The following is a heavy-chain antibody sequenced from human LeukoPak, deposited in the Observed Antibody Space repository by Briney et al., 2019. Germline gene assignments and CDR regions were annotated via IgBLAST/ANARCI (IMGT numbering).Heavy chain of an antibody. J-gene: IGHJ6*03. CDR2: IKEDGSEE. Sequence: PGGSLRLSCVASRFTFSRYWMSWVRQAPGKGLEWVANIKEDGSEEYYVDSVTGRFTISRDNAKNSLYLQMNSLRAEDTAVYYCAREGMIFGVFHYMDVWGKGTTVSVSS. CDR1: RFTFSRYW. V-gene: IGHV3-7*01. CDR3: AREGMIFGVFHYMDV. D-gene: IGHD3-3*01.